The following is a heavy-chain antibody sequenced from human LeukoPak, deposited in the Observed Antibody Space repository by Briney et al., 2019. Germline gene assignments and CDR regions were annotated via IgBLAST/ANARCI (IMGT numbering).Heavy chain of an antibody. Sequence: SEGSLRLSCAASGFSVSNTYMSWVRQAPGKGLEWVSIIYSGGNTYYADSVKGRFTISRDNSKNTLYLQMNRLRPEDTAVYYCARGTVTAPDYWGQGTLVTVSS. CDR1: GFSVSNTY. CDR3: ARGTVTAPDY. CDR2: IYSGGNT. J-gene: IGHJ4*02. D-gene: IGHD2-21*02. V-gene: IGHV3-53*01.